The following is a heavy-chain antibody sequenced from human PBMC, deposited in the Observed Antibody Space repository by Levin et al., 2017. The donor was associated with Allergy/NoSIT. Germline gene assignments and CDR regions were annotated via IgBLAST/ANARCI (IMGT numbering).Heavy chain of an antibody. CDR2: IYYSGST. J-gene: IGHJ6*02. V-gene: IGHV4-59*01. CDR3: ARDRLVASSGTYYYYGMAV. Sequence: SETLSLTCIVSGGSISSYHWSWIRQPPGKGLEWIGYIYYSGSTNYNPSLESRVTLSVDTSKNQFSLTLNSVTAADTAVYYCARDRLVASSGTYYYYGMAVWGQGTTVTVSS. D-gene: IGHD6-19*01. CDR1: GGSISSYH.